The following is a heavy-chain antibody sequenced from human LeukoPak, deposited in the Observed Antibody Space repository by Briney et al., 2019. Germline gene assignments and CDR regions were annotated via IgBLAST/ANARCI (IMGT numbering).Heavy chain of an antibody. J-gene: IGHJ6*03. Sequence: GGSLRLSCAASGFTFSSYSMNWVRQAPGKGLEWVSYISSSSSTIYYADSVKGRFTISRDNAKNSLYLQMNSLRAEDTAVYYCARSDYYYYYMDVWGKGTTVTVSS. CDR1: GFTFSSYS. V-gene: IGHV3-48*01. CDR2: ISSSSSTI. CDR3: ARSDYYYYYMDV.